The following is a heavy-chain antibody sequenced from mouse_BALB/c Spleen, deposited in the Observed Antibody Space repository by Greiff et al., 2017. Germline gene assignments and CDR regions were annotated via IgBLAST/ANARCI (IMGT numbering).Heavy chain of an antibody. D-gene: IGHD1-1*01. CDR3: ARYDSIFDY. V-gene: IGHV3-1*02. J-gene: IGHJ2*01. CDR2: IHYSGST. Sequence: DVMLVESGPDLVKPSQSLSLTCTVSGYSFTSGYRWYWIRQFPGNQLEWMGYIHYSGSTNYNPSLKSRITITRDTSKNQFFLQLNSVTTEDTATYCCARYDSIFDYWGKGTTLTVSS. CDR1: GYSFTSGYR.